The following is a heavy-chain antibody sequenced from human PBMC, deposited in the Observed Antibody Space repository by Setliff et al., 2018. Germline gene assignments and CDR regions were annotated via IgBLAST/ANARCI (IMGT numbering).Heavy chain of an antibody. J-gene: IGHJ6*03. CDR1: GGSISSSSYY. D-gene: IGHD2-2*01. CDR3: ARSSAPTKREYMDV. V-gene: IGHV4-39*07. CDR2: IYYSGST. Sequence: KPSETLSLTCTVSGGSISSSSYYWGWIRQPPGKGLEWLGSIYYSGSTYYNPSLKSRVTISVDTSKNQFSLKLSSVTAADTAVYYCARSSAPTKREYMDVWGKGTTVTVSS.